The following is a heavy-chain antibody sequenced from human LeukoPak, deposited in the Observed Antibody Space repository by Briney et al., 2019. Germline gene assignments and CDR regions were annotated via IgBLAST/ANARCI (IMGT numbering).Heavy chain of an antibody. CDR3: ARGDCSSTSFYFIAWYGMDV. Sequence: PSETPSLTCAVYGGSFSGYYWSWIRQPPGKGLEWIGEINHSGSTNYNPSLKSRVTISVDTSKNQFSLKLSSVTAADTAVYYCARGDCSSTSFYFIAWYGMDVWGQGTTVTVSS. CDR1: GGSFSGYY. V-gene: IGHV4-34*01. D-gene: IGHD2-2*01. CDR2: INHSGST. J-gene: IGHJ6*02.